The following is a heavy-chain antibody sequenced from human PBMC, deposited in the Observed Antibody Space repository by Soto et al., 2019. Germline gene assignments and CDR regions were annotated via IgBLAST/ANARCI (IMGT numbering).Heavy chain of an antibody. Sequence: QVQMVQSGAEVKKPGASVKVSCEASGYTFTDYYMHWVRQAPGQGLERMGRINPSGGATTYVQKFQGRVTMTTDTSKRTVYMDLSSLTPEDTAVYYCARGSSLALDYWGQGTLFTVSS. CDR1: GYTFTDYY. CDR3: ARGSSLALDY. CDR2: INPSGGAT. V-gene: IGHV1-46*01. J-gene: IGHJ4*02.